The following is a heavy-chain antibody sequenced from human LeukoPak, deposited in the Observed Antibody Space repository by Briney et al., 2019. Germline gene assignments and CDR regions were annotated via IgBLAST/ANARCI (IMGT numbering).Heavy chain of an antibody. J-gene: IGHJ6*02. CDR3: ASSIVVVPAAVPLGYYGMDV. CDR1: GYTFTSNH. CDR2: INPSGDST. Sequence: ASVKVSCKASGYTFTSNHIHCVRQAPGQGLEWMGVINPSGDSTSYAQKFQGRVTITADESTSTAYMELSSLRSEDTAVYYCASSIVVVPAAVPLGYYGMDVWGQGTTVTVSS. V-gene: IGHV1-46*01. D-gene: IGHD2-2*01.